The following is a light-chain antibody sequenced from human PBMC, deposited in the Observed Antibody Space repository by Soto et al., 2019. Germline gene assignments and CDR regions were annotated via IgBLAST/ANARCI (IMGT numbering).Light chain of an antibody. J-gene: IGLJ1*01. CDR2: EVT. V-gene: IGLV2-8*01. Sequence: QSVLTQPPSASGSPGQSVTISCTGTSGDVGGYNYLSWYQHRPGKAPQLIIYEVTKRPSGVPNRFFGSKSGNTASLTVSGLQAEDEADYFCMSYAGMYTYVFGTGTKVTV. CDR3: MSYAGMYTYV. CDR1: SGDVGGYNY.